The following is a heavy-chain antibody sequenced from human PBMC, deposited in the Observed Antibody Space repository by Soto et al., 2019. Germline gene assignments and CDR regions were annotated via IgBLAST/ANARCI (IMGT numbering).Heavy chain of an antibody. CDR1: GGTFSSYA. D-gene: IGHD3-22*01. CDR2: IIPIFGTP. J-gene: IGHJ5*02. Sequence: SVKVSCKTSGGTFSSYAISWARQAPGQGLEWMGGIIPIFGTPNYAQKFQGRVSITADESTSTAYMELSSLRSEDTAVYYCAGGSNRHYHYTRGYHYWFDHWGQGTLVTVSS. CDR3: AGGSNRHYHYTRGYHYWFDH. V-gene: IGHV1-69*13.